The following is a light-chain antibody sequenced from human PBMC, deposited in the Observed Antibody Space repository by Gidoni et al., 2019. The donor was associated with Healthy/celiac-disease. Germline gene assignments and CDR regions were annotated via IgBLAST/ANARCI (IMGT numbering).Light chain of an antibody. V-gene: IGKV1-6*01. CDR2: AAS. CDR1: QCIKNA. CDR3: LQDYNYPRT. J-gene: IGKJ1*01. Sequence: AIQLTHSPSSLSASVGDRVTITCRASQCIKNALGWYQQKPGKAPKLLIYAASSLQSGVPSRFSGSGSGTDFTLTISSLQPEDFATYYCLQDYNYPRTFGPGTKVEIK.